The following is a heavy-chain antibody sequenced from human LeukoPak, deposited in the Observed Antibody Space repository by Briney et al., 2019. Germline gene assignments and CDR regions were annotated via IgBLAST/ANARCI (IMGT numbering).Heavy chain of an antibody. CDR3: VAISGNPYLEY. D-gene: IGHD5-12*01. V-gene: IGHV3-73*01. J-gene: IGHJ4*02. CDR1: GFMITCSA. CDR2: MREKPNSHAT. Sequence: GGSLRLSCAASGFMITCSAIHCVRQASGKGLEWLGRMREKPNSHATAYGASVERRLIISRDDSKNTAYLQMNSLKPEGTAMYYCVAISGNPYLEYWGRGTLVTVSS.